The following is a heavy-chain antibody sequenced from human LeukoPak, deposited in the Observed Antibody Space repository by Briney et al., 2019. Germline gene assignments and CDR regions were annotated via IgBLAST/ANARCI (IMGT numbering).Heavy chain of an antibody. D-gene: IGHD3-10*01. Sequence: ASVKVSCKASGGTFSSYAISWVRQAPGQGLEWMGWINPYNGNTNYAQKLQGRVTMTTDTSTSTAYMELRSLRSDDTAVYYCARDSGDTMVRGVIKGKWFDPWGQGTLVTVSS. CDR3: ARDSGDTMVRGVIKGKWFDP. CDR1: GGTFSSYA. J-gene: IGHJ5*02. V-gene: IGHV1-18*01. CDR2: INPYNGNT.